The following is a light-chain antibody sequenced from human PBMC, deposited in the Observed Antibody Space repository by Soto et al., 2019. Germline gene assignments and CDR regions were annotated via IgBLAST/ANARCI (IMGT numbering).Light chain of an antibody. Sequence: QSVLTQPPSASGSPGQSVTISCTGTSSDIGGYNYVSWYRQHPGKAPKLMIFEVSKRPSGVPDRFSGSKFGNTASLTVSGLQTEDEADYYCTAFAGRNTLLFGGGTQLTVL. V-gene: IGLV2-8*01. J-gene: IGLJ3*02. CDR3: TAFAGRNTLL. CDR1: SSDIGGYNY. CDR2: EVS.